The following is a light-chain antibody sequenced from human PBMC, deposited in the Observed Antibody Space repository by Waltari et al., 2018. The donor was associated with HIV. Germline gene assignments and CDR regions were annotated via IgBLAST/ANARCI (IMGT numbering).Light chain of an antibody. V-gene: IGKV1-5*01. CDR1: QPVSSW. CDR2: QAS. J-gene: IGKJ1*01. Sequence: DIQVTQSPSALSASVGDTVTISCRASQPVSSWMAWFLQRPSKAPRLLIYQASIWASGVPSRFSGSRSGTDFSLTIRGLQPDDFGTYYCQQYNWHWTFGQGTRV. CDR3: QQYNWHWT.